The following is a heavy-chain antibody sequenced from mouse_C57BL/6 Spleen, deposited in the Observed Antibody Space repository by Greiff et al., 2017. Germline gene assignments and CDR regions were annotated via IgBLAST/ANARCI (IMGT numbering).Heavy chain of an antibody. J-gene: IGHJ2*01. CDR1: GYAFSSSW. CDR3: ARDDTTVVAPYFDY. Sequence: QVQLQQSGPELVKPGASVKISCKASGYAFSSSWMNWVKQRPGKGLEWIGRIYPGDGDTNYNGKFKGKATLTADQSSSTAYMQLSSLTSEDSAVYFCARDDTTVVAPYFDYWGQGTTLTVSS. V-gene: IGHV1-82*01. CDR2: IYPGDGDT. D-gene: IGHD1-1*01.